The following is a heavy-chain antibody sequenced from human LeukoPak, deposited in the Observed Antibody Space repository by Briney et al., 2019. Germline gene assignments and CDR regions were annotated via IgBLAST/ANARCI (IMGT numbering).Heavy chain of an antibody. CDR2: IYPGDSDT. CDR1: GYSFTSYW. V-gene: IGHV5-51*01. J-gene: IGHJ4*02. Sequence: GESLKISCKGSGYSFTSYWIGWVRQMPGKGLEWMGIIYPGDSDTRYSPSFQCQVTISADKSISTAYLQWSSLKASDTAMYYYARAGDSSGYYPRTWGQGTLVTVSS. D-gene: IGHD3-22*01. CDR3: ARAGDSSGYYPRT.